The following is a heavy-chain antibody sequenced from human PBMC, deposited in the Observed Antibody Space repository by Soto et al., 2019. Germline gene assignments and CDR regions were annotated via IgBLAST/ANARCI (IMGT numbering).Heavy chain of an antibody. V-gene: IGHV4-34*01. CDR3: ARGSLGATTFDYFDY. D-gene: IGHD1-26*01. J-gene: IGHJ4*02. CDR1: GGSFSAYY. CDR2: INHSGST. Sequence: SETLSLTCAVYGGSFSAYYWTWIRQPPGTGLEWIGEINHSGSTNYNPSLKSRVTISVDTSKNQFSLKLSSVTAADTAVYYCARGSLGATTFDYFDYWGQGTLVTVSS.